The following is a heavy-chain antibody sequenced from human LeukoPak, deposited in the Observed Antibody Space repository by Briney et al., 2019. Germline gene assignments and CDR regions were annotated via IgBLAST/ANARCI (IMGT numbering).Heavy chain of an antibody. V-gene: IGHV3-48*03. D-gene: IGHD6-13*01. CDR3: ARVLAAAGWD. CDR2: ISSSGNSI. J-gene: IGHJ4*02. CDR1: RFTLSAYS. Sequence: SRRLSSEASRFTLSAYSMNWDRQAPRKWLEWVSFISSSGNSIYYADSVKGRFTISRDNAKNSLCLQMNSLRVEDTAIYYCARVLAAAGWDWGQGTPVTVSS.